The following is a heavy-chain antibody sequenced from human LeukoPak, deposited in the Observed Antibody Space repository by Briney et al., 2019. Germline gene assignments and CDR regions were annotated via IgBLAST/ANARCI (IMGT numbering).Heavy chain of an antibody. CDR3: ARAENGISVDY. J-gene: IGHJ4*02. Sequence: SETLSLTCAVSGYSISSGYYWGWIRQPPGKGLEWIGSIYHSGSTYYNPSLKSRVTISVDTSKNKFSLKLSSVTAADTAVYYCARAENGISVDYWGQGTMVTVSS. CDR1: GYSISSGYY. V-gene: IGHV4-38-2*01. D-gene: IGHD1-26*01. CDR2: IYHSGST.